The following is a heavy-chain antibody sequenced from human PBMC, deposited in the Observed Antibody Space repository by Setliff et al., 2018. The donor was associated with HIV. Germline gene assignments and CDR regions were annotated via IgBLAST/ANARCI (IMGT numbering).Heavy chain of an antibody. Sequence: GGSLRLSCAASGFTFSSYAMSWVRQAPGKGLEWVSAISGSGGSTYYADSVKGRFTISRDNSKNTLYLQMNSLRAEGTAVYYCAKDPSSSWAGFFDYWGQGTLVTVSS. CDR3: AKDPSSSWAGFFDY. CDR1: GFTFSSYA. V-gene: IGHV3-23*01. CDR2: ISGSGGST. J-gene: IGHJ4*02. D-gene: IGHD6-13*01.